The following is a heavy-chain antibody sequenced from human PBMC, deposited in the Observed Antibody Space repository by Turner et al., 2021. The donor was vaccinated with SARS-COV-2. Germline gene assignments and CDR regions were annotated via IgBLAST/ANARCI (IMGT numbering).Heavy chain of an antibody. D-gene: IGHD3-16*01. Sequence: QVQLQESGPGLVKPSETLSLTCTVSGGSISSYYWSWIRQPPGKGLEWIGYIYYSGSTNYNPSLKRRVTISVDTSKNQFSLKLSSVTAADTAVYYCARDPGEGSFDYWGQGTLVTVSS. J-gene: IGHJ4*02. CDR2: IYYSGST. CDR1: GGSISSYY. V-gene: IGHV4-59*01. CDR3: ARDPGEGSFDY.